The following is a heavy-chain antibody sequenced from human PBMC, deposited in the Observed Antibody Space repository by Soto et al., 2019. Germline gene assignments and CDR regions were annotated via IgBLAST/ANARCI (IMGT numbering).Heavy chain of an antibody. V-gene: IGHV1-69*13. CDR2: IIPIFGTA. J-gene: IGHJ4*02. Sequence: ASVKVSCKASRGTFSSYAISWVRQAPGQGLEWMGGIIPIFGTANYAQKFQGRVTITADESTSTAYMELSSLRSEDTAVYYCATKPGPGYYYDSSGYTYYFDYWGQGTLVTVSS. D-gene: IGHD3-22*01. CDR1: RGTFSSYA. CDR3: ATKPGPGYYYDSSGYTYYFDY.